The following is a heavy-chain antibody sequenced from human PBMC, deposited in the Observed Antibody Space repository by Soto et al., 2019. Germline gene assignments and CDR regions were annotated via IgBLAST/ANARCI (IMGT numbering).Heavy chain of an antibody. J-gene: IGHJ5*02. CDR3: ARLAAHNWFDP. CDR1: GYTFTSYD. Sequence: ASVKVSCKASGYTFTSYDINWVRQATGQGLEWMGWMNPNSGNTGYAQKFQGRVTMTRNTSISTAYMELSRLRSDDTAVYYCARLAAHNWFDPWGQGTLVTVSS. CDR2: MNPNSGNT. V-gene: IGHV1-8*01. D-gene: IGHD2-15*01.